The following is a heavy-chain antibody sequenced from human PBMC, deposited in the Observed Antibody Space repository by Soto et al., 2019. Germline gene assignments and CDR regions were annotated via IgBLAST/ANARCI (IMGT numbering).Heavy chain of an antibody. Sequence: GGSLRLSCAASGFTFSSYEMNWVRQAPGKGLEWVTVISDDGSKTYYADSVKGRFSVSRDDSTNMVFLQMSSLRSEDTAVYHCARAYQLTYYFDDWGPGTPVTVSS. CDR2: ISDDGSKT. J-gene: IGHJ4*02. D-gene: IGHD3-9*01. CDR1: GFTFSSYE. V-gene: IGHV3-30*03. CDR3: ARAYQLTYYFDD.